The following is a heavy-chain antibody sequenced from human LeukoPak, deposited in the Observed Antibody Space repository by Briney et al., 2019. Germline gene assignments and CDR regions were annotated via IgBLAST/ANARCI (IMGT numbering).Heavy chain of an antibody. CDR1: GGSISSYY. J-gene: IGHJ4*02. CDR2: ISSSGST. CDR3: ARDMGSGWYSD. V-gene: IGHV4-4*07. Sequence: KPSETLSLTCTVSGGSISSYYWSWIRQPAGKGLEWIGRISSSGSTNYNPSLRSRISMSGDTSKKQFSLKLSSATAADTAVYYCARDMGSGWYSDWGQGTLVTVSS. D-gene: IGHD6-19*01.